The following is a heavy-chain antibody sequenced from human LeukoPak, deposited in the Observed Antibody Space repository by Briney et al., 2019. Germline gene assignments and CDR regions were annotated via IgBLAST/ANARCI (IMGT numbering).Heavy chain of an antibody. D-gene: IGHD6-19*01. CDR2: INPNSGGT. V-gene: IGHV1-2*02. J-gene: IGHJ3*02. CDR3: AKRYSSGWSFAFDI. CDR1: GYTFTGYY. Sequence: GASVKVSCKASGYTFTGYYMHWVRQAPGQGLEWMGWINPNSGGTNYAQKFQGRVTMTRDTSISTAYMELSRLRSDDTAVYYCAKRYSSGWSFAFDIWGQGTMVTVSS.